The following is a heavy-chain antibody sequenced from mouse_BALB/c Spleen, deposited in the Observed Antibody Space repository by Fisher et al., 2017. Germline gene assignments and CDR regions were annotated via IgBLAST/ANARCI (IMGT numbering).Heavy chain of an antibody. Sequence: RFTISRDNAKNTLYLEMSSLRSEDTAMYYCARYYDPHYYAMDYWGQGTSVTGSS. J-gene: IGHJ4*01. D-gene: IGHD2-4*01. V-gene: IGHV5-9-4*01. CDR3: ARYYDPHYYAMDY.